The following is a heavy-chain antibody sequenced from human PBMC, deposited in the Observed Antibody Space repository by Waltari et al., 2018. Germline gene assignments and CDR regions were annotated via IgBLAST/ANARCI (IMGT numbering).Heavy chain of an antibody. V-gene: IGHV3-49*03. CDR2: IRSKAYGGTT. CDR1: GFTFGDYA. Sequence: EVQLVESGGGLVQPGRSLRLSCTASGFTFGDYAMSWFRQAPGKGLEWVGFIRSKAYGGTTEYAASVKGRFTISRDDSKSIAYLQMNSLKTEDTAMYYCASGSGSPGDAFDIWGQGTMVTVSS. CDR3: ASGSGSPGDAFDI. D-gene: IGHD3-22*01. J-gene: IGHJ3*02.